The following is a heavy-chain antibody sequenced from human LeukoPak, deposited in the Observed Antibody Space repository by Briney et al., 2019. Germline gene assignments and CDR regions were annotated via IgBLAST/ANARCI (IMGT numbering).Heavy chain of an antibody. CDR1: GYSFTSYW. D-gene: IGHD6-19*01. CDR3: ARLVGIAVASKGYWYFDL. Sequence: GESLKISCKGSGYSFTSYWIGWVRQMPGKGLEWMGIIYPGDSDTRYSPSFQGQVTISADKSISTAYLQWSSLKASDTAMYYCARLVGIAVASKGYWYFDLWAVAPWSLSPQ. J-gene: IGHJ2*01. V-gene: IGHV5-51*01. CDR2: IYPGDSDT.